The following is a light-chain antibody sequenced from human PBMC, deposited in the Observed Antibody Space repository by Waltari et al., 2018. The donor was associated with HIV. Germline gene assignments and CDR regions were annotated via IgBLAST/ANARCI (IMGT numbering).Light chain of an antibody. V-gene: IGLV1-44*01. Sequence: QAVLTQQPSVSGAPGKSVSISCSGSDSNIGSHPVNWYQQLPGMAPRLLIYDTINRHPVVPGRFSSARSGASVSLTIRGLQFEDEATYFCETCDENLIGVFGGGTHLTVL. J-gene: IGLJ3*02. CDR1: DSNIGSHP. CDR2: DTI. CDR3: ETCDENLIGV.